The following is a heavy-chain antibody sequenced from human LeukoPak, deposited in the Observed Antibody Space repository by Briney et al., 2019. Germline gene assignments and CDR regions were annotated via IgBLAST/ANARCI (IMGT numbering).Heavy chain of an antibody. Sequence: GGSLRLSCAASGFTVSSNYMSWVRQAPGKGLEWVSVIYSGGNTYYEDSVKGRFTISRDNSKNTLYLQMNSLRAEDTAVYYCARAPGYSYGYYYYYYMDVWGKGTTVTVSS. CDR2: IYSGGNT. V-gene: IGHV3-53*01. J-gene: IGHJ6*03. D-gene: IGHD5-18*01. CDR1: GFTVSSNY. CDR3: ARAPGYSYGYYYYYYMDV.